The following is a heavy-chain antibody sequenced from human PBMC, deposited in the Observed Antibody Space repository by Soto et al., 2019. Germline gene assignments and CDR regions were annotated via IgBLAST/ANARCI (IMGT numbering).Heavy chain of an antibody. Sequence: QVQLVESGGGGVQPGRSLRLSCAASGFTFSIYGIHWVRQAPGKGLEWVAVITYDGSSEYYADSVKGRFTMSRDNFKSTMYLQMNSLSAEDTAVYYCAKDAPNPPRCYGAMEVWGQGTTVTVSS. D-gene: IGHD2-15*01. V-gene: IGHV3-30*18. CDR3: AKDAPNPPRCYGAMEV. CDR2: ITYDGSSE. CDR1: GFTFSIYG. J-gene: IGHJ6*02.